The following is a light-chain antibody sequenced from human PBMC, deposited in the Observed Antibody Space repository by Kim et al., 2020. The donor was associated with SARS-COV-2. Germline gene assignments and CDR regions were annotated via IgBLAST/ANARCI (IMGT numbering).Light chain of an antibody. Sequence: APGKTASFTCGGRDIGCYNVHWYQQKPGQAPVLVIYYDNDRPSGIPERFSGSNSGNTATLTISMVEAGDEADYYCQVWDSNSDHLVFGGGTQLTVL. CDR2: YDN. J-gene: IGLJ2*01. CDR1: DIGCYN. V-gene: IGLV3-21*04. CDR3: QVWDSNSDHLV.